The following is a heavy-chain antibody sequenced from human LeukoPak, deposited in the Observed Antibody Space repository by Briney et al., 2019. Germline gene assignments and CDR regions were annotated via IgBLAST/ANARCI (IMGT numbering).Heavy chain of an antibody. CDR2: ISGSGGST. J-gene: IGHJ4*02. V-gene: IGHV3-23*01. CDR1: GFTFSSYA. CDR3: AKGGSGWYLYYFDY. D-gene: IGHD6-19*01. Sequence: GGSLRLSCAASGFTFSSYAMSWVRQAPGKGLEWVSAISGSGGSTYYVDSVKGRFTIFRDNSKNTLYLQMNSLRAEDTAVYYCAKGGSGWYLYYFDYWGQGTLVTVSS.